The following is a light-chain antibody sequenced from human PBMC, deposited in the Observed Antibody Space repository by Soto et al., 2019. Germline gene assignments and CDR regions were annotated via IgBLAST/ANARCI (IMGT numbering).Light chain of an antibody. V-gene: IGKV3-20*01. CDR2: GAS. Sequence: IVWSQSPGTLSSSPGERVTLSCRASQSVTSNYLAWYQQKPGQSPRLLLFGASIRDTGLPDRFSGGGFGTDVTLTISRLEPEDSAVYYCQQDCRPPGMVGQGTKVDIK. J-gene: IGKJ1*01. CDR3: QQDCRPPGM. CDR1: QSVTSNY.